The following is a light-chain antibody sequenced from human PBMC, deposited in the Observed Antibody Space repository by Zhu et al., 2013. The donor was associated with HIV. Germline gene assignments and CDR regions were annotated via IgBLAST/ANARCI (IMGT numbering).Light chain of an antibody. CDR2: DAS. CDR3: QQYVDSAWT. CDR1: ETIRNNY. J-gene: IGKJ1*01. Sequence: EIVLTQSPGTLSLSPGERATLSCRTSETIRNNYLAWYQHKPGRAPSLLIYDASSRATGIPDRFRGSGSGTDFSLSISRLEPEDFAVYYCQQYVDSAWTFGQGTKVEIK. V-gene: IGKV3-20*01.